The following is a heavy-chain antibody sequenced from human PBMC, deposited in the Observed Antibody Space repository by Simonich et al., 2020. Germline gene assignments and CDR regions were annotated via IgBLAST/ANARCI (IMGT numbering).Heavy chain of an antibody. J-gene: IGHJ1*01. CDR2: ISHRGST. CDR3: ARGLRVAAAGTAFQH. CDR1: GGSFSGYY. Sequence: QVQLQQWGAGLLKPSETLSLTCAVYGGSFSGYYWSWIRQPPGKGLEWIGEISHRGSTNYNPSLKSRVTRSVDTSKNQFSLKLSSVTAADTAVYYCARGLRVAAAGTAFQHWGQGTLVTVSS. V-gene: IGHV4-34*01. D-gene: IGHD6-13*01.